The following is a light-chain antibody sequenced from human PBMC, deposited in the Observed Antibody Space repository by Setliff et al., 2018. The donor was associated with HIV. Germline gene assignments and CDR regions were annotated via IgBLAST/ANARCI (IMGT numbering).Light chain of an antibody. CDR2: EGS. CDR3: CSYVSSSTFPVL. V-gene: IGLV2-23*03. J-gene: IGLJ2*01. CDR1: SGDVGRYNL. Sequence: SALTQPASVSGSPGQSITISCTGTSGDVGRYNLVSWYQQHPGKAPKLMIYEGSKRPSGVSNRFSASKSGNTASLTISGLQSEDEGDYYCCSYVSSSTFPVLFGGGTK.